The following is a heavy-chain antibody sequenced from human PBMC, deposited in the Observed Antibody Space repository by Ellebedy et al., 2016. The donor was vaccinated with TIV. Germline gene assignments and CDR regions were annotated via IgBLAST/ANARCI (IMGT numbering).Heavy chain of an antibody. CDR1: GFTFSSYA. CDR2: VYYSGST. J-gene: IGHJ6*02. D-gene: IGHD4-17*01. V-gene: IGHV4-59*01. Sequence: MPGGSLRLSCAASGFTFSSYAMSWVRQAPGKGLEWIGSVYYSGSTNYNPSLKSRVTISVDTSKNQFSLKLSSVTAADTAVYYCARADYGDYGAYYYGLDVWGQGTTVTVSS. CDR3: ARADYGDYGAYYYGLDV.